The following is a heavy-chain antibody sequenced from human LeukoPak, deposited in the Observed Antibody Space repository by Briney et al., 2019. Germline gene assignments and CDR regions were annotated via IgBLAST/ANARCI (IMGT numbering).Heavy chain of an antibody. CDR2: IIPIFGIA. D-gene: IGHD1-26*01. J-gene: IGHJ3*02. Sequence: SVKVSCKASGGTFSSYAISWVRQAPGQGLERMGRIIPIFGIANYAQKFQGRVTITADKSTSTAYMELSSLRSEDTAVYYCARSLFPSGSAFDIWGQGTMVTVSS. CDR3: ARSLFPSGSAFDI. V-gene: IGHV1-69*04. CDR1: GGTFSSYA.